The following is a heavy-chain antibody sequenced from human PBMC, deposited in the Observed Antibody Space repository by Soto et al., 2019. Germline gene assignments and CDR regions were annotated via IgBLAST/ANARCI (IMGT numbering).Heavy chain of an antibody. J-gene: IGHJ4*02. CDR3: ARESRSALGTVEH. Sequence: QVQLQESGPGLVKPSETLSLTCTVSGASIRDYYWSWIRQPAGKGLECIGRIYASGNTNYNPSLKSRVTMSVDTSKNQFSLTLNSVTAADTAVYYCARESRSALGTVEHWGRGTLVTVSS. CDR1: GASIRDYY. CDR2: IYASGNT. V-gene: IGHV4-4*07. D-gene: IGHD6-13*01.